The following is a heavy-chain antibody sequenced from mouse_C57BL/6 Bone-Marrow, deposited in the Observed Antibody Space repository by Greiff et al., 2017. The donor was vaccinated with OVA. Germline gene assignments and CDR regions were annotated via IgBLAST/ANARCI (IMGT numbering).Heavy chain of an antibody. CDR3: ARRSKRWLVFDY. CDR2: INPSSGYT. CDR1: GYTFTSYT. V-gene: IGHV1-4*01. D-gene: IGHD2-3*01. Sequence: QVQLQQSGAELARPGASVKMSCKASGYTFTSYTMHWVKQRPGQGLEWIGCINPSSGYTKYNQKFKDKATLTADKSSSTAYMQLSSLTSEDSAVYYCARRSKRWLVFDYWGQGTTLTVSS. J-gene: IGHJ2*01.